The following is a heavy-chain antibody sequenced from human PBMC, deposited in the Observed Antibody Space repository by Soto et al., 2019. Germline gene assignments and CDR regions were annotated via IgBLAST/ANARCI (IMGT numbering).Heavy chain of an antibody. D-gene: IGHD3-10*01. CDR3: ARSPTMVRGVISWFDP. J-gene: IGHJ5*02. V-gene: IGHV1-3*01. CDR1: GYTFTSYA. Sequence: QVQLVQSGAEVKKPGASVKVSCKASGYTFTSYAMHWVRQAPGQRLEWMGWINAGNGNTKYSQKFQGRVTITRDTSASTAYMELSSLRSEDTAVYYCARSPTMVRGVISWFDPWGQGTLVTVSS. CDR2: INAGNGNT.